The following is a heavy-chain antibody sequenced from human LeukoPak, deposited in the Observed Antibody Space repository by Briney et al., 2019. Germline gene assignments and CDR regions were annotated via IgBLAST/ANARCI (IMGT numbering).Heavy chain of an antibody. CDR3: AEVSDTVFYSSTSDEILDAFDF. Sequence: PSETLSLTCSVCRGFVRRGSYFWRWIRQPPGKGLEWIGYIYYSGSTNYNPSLKSRVTISVDTSKNQFSLKLSSVTAADTALYYCAEVSDTVFYSSTSDEILDAFDFWGQGTMVTVSS. D-gene: IGHD2-21*01. J-gene: IGHJ3*01. CDR1: RGFVRRGSYF. CDR2: IYYSGST. V-gene: IGHV4-61*01.